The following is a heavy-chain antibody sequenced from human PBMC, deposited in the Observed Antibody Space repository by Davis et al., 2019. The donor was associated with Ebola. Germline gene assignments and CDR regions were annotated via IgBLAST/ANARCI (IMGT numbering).Heavy chain of an antibody. D-gene: IGHD6-13*01. CDR1: GFTFSTYW. CDR3: ARYSSAWYATSYYFDY. CDR2: IRQDGSEK. J-gene: IGHJ4*02. Sequence: PGGSLRLSCAASGFTFSTYWMSWVRQAPGKGLEWVASIRQDGSEKYYVDSLKGRFTISRDNAKNSLYLQVNSLRAEDTAVYYCARYSSAWYATSYYFDYWGQGTLVTVSS. V-gene: IGHV3-7*01.